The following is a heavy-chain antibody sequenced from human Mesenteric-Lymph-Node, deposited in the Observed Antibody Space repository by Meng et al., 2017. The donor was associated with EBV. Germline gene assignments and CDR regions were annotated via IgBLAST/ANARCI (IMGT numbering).Heavy chain of an antibody. Sequence: PRQPRPCLPKPFQPLSLPFAVSGGSISGSSYYWSWIRASPGKGLELIGYSSGNTYYNPSLKSRVSISLDTSKNQFFMKLNFVPAADTAVYYCARGNYNFGQNFDYWGQGTLVTVSS. CDR1: GGSISGSSYY. V-gene: IGHV4-30-4*01. CDR2: SSGNT. D-gene: IGHD1-1*01. CDR3: ARGNYNFGQNFDY. J-gene: IGHJ4*02.